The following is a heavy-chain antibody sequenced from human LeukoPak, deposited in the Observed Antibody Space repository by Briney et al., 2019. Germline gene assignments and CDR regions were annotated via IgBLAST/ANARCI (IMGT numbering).Heavy chain of an antibody. Sequence: GASVTVSCKTSGYTFYNYDINRVRQAAGQGLEWMGWMNPDSGNTGYAHKFQGRVTMARNTSMTTAYLELTGLTSGDTAIYYCARGAPVAIFGPGYDESCEYWGQGTVVIVSS. CDR3: ARGAPVAIFGPGYDESCEY. V-gene: IGHV1-8*01. D-gene: IGHD3-3*01. CDR1: GYTFYNYD. J-gene: IGHJ4*02. CDR2: MNPDSGNT.